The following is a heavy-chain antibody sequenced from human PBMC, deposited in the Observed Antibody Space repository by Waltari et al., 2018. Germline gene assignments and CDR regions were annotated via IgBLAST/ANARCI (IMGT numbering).Heavy chain of an antibody. CDR3: ARDPNALDY. D-gene: IGHD2-8*01. CDR1: GFTFTNYS. V-gene: IGHV3-48*04. J-gene: IGHJ4*02. Sequence: EVQLVESGGGLVQPGGSLRLSCVASGFTFTNYSMNWVRQAPGQGLEWVSYISRSSSRIYYADSVKGRFTISRDNAKNSLYLQMNSLRAEDTAVYYCARDPNALDYWGQGTLVTVSA. CDR2: ISRSSSRI.